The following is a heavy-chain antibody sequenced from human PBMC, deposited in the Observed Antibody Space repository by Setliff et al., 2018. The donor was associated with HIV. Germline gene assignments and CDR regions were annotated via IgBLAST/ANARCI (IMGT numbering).Heavy chain of an antibody. D-gene: IGHD5-18*01. CDR2: IYYSGTT. J-gene: IGHJ3*02. CDR3: ARGNGYSYGLMSAFDI. Sequence: SETLSLTCTVSGASITSGGHYWSWIRQHPGKGLEWIGYIYYSGTTHYNPSLKSRVNISMDTSENRFSLRLTSVTAADTAVYYCARGNGYSYGLMSAFDIWGQGTMVTVSS. CDR1: GASITSGGHY. V-gene: IGHV4-31*03.